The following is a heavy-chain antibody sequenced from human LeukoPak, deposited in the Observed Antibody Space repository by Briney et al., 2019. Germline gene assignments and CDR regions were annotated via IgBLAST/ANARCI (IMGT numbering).Heavy chain of an antibody. V-gene: IGHV1-18*01. CDR1: GYTFTSYG. Sequence: ASVKVSCKASGYTFTSYGISWVRQAPGQGLEWMGWISAYNGNTNYAQKLQGRVTMTTDTSTSTAYMELRSLRAEDTAVYYCARGWVLRFLEPAALLHWGQGTLVTVSS. CDR3: ARGWVLRFLEPAALLH. J-gene: IGHJ4*02. CDR2: ISAYNGNT. D-gene: IGHD3-3*01.